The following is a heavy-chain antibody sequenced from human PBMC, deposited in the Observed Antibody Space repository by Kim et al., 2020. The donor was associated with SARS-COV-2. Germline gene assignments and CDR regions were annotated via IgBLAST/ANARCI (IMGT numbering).Heavy chain of an antibody. CDR2: IYYSGST. J-gene: IGHJ4*02. Sequence: SETLSLTCTVSGGSISSYYWSWIRQPPGKGLEWIGYIYYSGSTNYNPSLKSRVTISVDTSKNQFSLKLSSVTAADTAVYYCARETLGFCSGGSCYPAAYYFDYWGQGTLVTVSS. D-gene: IGHD2-15*01. CDR3: ARETLGFCSGGSCYPAAYYFDY. V-gene: IGHV4-59*01. CDR1: GGSISSYY.